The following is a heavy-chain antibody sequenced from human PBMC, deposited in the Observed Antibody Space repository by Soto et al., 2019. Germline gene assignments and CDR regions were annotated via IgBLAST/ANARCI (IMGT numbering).Heavy chain of an antibody. V-gene: IGHV2-5*02. CDR1: AFSLSTSGVG. J-gene: IGHJ4*02. Sequence: QITLKESGPTLVKPTQTLTLTCTFSAFSLSTSGVGVGWLRQPPGKALEWLTFVYWDDDKRYSPSLKSRLTIAMDTSKNQVGLTMTNMDPVDTATYYCARLVAAGITYYFDSWGQGTLVTVSS. CDR2: VYWDDDK. D-gene: IGHD2-21*01. CDR3: ARLVAAGITYYFDS.